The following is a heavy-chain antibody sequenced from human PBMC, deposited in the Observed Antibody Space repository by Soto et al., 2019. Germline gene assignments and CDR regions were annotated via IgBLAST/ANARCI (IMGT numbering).Heavy chain of an antibody. CDR2: INAGNGNT. J-gene: IGHJ6*03. D-gene: IGHD2-8*01. CDR3: ARANNYYYYMDV. V-gene: IGHV1-3*01. CDR1: GYTFTSYA. Sequence: ASVKVSCKASGYTFTSYAMDWVRQAPGQRREWMGWINAGNGNTKYSQKFQGRVTITRDTSASTAYMEPSSLRSEDTAVYYCARANNYYYYMDVWGKGTTVTVSS.